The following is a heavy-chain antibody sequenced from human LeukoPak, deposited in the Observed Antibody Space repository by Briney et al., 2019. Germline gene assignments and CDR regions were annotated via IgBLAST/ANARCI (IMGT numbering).Heavy chain of an antibody. J-gene: IGHJ4*02. CDR2: IIPIFGTA. CDR1: GGTFSSYA. V-gene: IGHV1-69*06. Sequence: SVKVSCKASGGTFSSYAISWVRQAPGQGLEWMGGIIPIFGTANYAQKFQGRVTITADKSTSTAYMELSSLRSEDTAVYYCARDGGYYGSGSYYNEDYWGQGTLVTVSS. CDR3: ARDGGYYGSGSYYNEDY. D-gene: IGHD3-10*01.